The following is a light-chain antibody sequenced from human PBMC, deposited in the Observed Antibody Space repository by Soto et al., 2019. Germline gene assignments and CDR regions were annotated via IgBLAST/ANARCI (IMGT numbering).Light chain of an antibody. CDR2: AAS. J-gene: IGKJ3*01. V-gene: IGKV1-39*01. CDR3: QQSYSTLFT. CDR1: QSISHY. Sequence: DIQMTQSPSSLSASVGDGVTITCRASQSISHYLNWYQQKPGKAPKLLIYAASSLQSGVPSRFSGSGSGTDFTLTISSLQPDDFATYYCQQSYSTLFTFGPGTKVDIK.